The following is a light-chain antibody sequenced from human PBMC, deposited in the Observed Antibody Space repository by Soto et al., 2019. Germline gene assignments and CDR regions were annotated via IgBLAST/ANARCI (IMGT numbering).Light chain of an antibody. CDR2: DAS. Sequence: VVMTQSPATVSVSPGQRATLSCWASQSVSGNLAWYQQKPGQAPRLLIYDASTRATNVPARFSGSGSGTEFTLTISSLQSEDFAVYSCQQYNHWPPAFGPGTKVDFK. J-gene: IGKJ3*01. V-gene: IGKV3-15*01. CDR1: QSVSGN. CDR3: QQYNHWPPA.